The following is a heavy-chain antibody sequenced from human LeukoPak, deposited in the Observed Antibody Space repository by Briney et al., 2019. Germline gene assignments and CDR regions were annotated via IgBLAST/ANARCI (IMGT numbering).Heavy chain of an antibody. V-gene: IGHV3-66*02. CDR1: GFTVSSNY. Sequence: GGSLRLSCAASGFTVSSNYMSWVRQAPGKGLEWVSVIYSGGSTYYADSVKGRFTISRDNSKNTLCLQMNSLRAEDTAVYYCAREGGYSSSPPFDYWGQGTLVTVSS. CDR2: IYSGGST. J-gene: IGHJ4*02. D-gene: IGHD6-13*01. CDR3: AREGGYSSSPPFDY.